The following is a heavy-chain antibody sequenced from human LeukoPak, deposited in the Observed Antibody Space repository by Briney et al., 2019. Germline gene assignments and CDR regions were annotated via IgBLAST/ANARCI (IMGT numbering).Heavy chain of an antibody. D-gene: IGHD6-19*01. CDR2: VCSDGST. V-gene: IGHV3-66*01. Sequence: PGGSLRLSCAASGFTVRNNYMNWDRRAPGKGLEWVSVVCSDGSTYYADSVKGRFTISRDFSKNTLYLQMNSLRVEDAAVYYCASLTVSGQLDYWGQRTLVTVSS. J-gene: IGHJ4*02. CDR1: GFTVRNNY. CDR3: ASLTVSGQLDY.